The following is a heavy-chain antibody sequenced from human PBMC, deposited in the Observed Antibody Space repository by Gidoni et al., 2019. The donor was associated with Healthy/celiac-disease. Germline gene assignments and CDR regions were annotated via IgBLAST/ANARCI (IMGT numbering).Heavy chain of an antibody. Sequence: EVQLVESGGGLLQPGRSLSLSCAASGSSFDDDVLYWVRQAPGKGREWVSGISWDSGSIGYADSVKGRFTISRDNAKNSLYLQMNSLRAEDTALYYCAKGIEVGATSHYYYGMDVWGQGTTVTVSS. D-gene: IGHD1-26*01. CDR1: GSSFDDDV. J-gene: IGHJ6*02. V-gene: IGHV3-9*01. CDR2: ISWDSGSI. CDR3: AKGIEVGATSHYYYGMDV.